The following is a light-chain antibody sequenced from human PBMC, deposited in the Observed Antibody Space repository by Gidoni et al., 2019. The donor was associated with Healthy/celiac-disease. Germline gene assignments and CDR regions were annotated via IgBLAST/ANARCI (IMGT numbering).Light chain of an antibody. CDR2: DAS. J-gene: IGKJ4*01. CDR1: EGFSRF. V-gene: IGKV3-11*01. Sequence: GPLALSPGGMATLSCRASEGFSRFLAWYPPKPGPAPRVLHYDASNRDTGIPARFRGRGSGTEFTLTISCLEPEDFAVYSCQGPSNWPPLTFGGGTQVEIK. CDR3: QGPSNWPPLT.